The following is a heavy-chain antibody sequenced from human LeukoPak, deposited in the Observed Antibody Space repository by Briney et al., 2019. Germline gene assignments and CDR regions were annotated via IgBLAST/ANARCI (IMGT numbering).Heavy chain of an antibody. CDR1: GFTFSSYW. CDR2: INMDGSTT. CDR3: ARDRYASGPYYFDS. J-gene: IGHJ4*02. Sequence: GGSLRLSCAASGFTFSSYWMHWVRQAPGKGLVWVSRINMDGSTTNYADSVKGRFTISRDNSRNTLYLQMNSLRAEDTAIYYCARDRYASGPYYFDSWGQGTLVTVSS. V-gene: IGHV3-74*01. D-gene: IGHD6-19*01.